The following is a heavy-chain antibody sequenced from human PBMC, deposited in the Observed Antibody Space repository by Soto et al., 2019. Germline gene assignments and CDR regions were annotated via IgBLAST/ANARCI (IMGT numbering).Heavy chain of an antibody. J-gene: IGHJ3*02. CDR3: ARTETTVTTDAFDN. V-gene: IGHV4-31*03. CDR2: IYYSGST. D-gene: IGHD4-17*01. CDR1: GGSISSGGYY. Sequence: KTSETLSLTCTVSGGSISSGGYYWSWIRQHPGKGLEWIGYIYYSGSTYYNPSLKSRVTISVDTSKSQFSLKLSSVTAADTAVYYCARTETTVTTDAFDNWGQGTRVTVSS.